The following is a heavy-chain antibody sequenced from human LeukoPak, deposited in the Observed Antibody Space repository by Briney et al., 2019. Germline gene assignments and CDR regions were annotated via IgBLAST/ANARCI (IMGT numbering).Heavy chain of an antibody. CDR2: IRSRSAYI. Sequence: KAGGSLRLSCAASGFTFSNSSMNWVRQAPGKGLEWVSSIRSRSAYIYYADSVKGRFTISRDNAKNSLYLQMNSLRAEDTAVYYCARFVLPYFDWTPSGFDPWGQGTLVTVSS. CDR1: GFTFSNSS. V-gene: IGHV3-21*04. J-gene: IGHJ5*02. CDR3: ARFVLPYFDWTPSGFDP. D-gene: IGHD3-9*01.